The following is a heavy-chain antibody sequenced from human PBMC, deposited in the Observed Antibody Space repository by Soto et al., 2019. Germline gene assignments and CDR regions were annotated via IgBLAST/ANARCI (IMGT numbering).Heavy chain of an antibody. D-gene: IGHD6-6*01. V-gene: IGHV3-7*01. CDR2: IKQDGSGK. Sequence: VGSLRLSCAASGFTFSSYWMSWVRQAPGKGLGWVANIKQDGSGKYYVDSVKGRFTISRDNAKNSLYLQMNSLRAEDTAVYYCARGSSRDYYGMDVWGQGTTVTVS. CDR1: GFTFSSYW. CDR3: ARGSSRDYYGMDV. J-gene: IGHJ6*02.